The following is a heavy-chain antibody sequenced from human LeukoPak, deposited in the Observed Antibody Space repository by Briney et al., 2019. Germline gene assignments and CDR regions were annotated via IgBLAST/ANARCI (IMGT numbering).Heavy chain of an antibody. V-gene: IGHV3-23*01. Sequence: GGSLRLSCAASGFTFSTYDMSWVRQAPGRGLEWVSAISGSGGSTYYAGSVKGRFTISRDNSKNMLYLQMNSLRAEDTAVYYCASNGATTMLTWFDPWGQGTLVTVSS. CDR1: GFTFSTYD. J-gene: IGHJ5*02. CDR2: ISGSGGST. CDR3: ASNGATTMLTWFDP. D-gene: IGHD4-23*01.